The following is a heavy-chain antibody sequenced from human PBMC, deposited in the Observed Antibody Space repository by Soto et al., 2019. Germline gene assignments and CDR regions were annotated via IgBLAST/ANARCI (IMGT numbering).Heavy chain of an antibody. V-gene: IGHV4-4*02. CDR3: AXWTRAFDY. J-gene: IGHJ4*01. CDR1: SGSISSSNW. Sequence: QVQLQESGPGLVKPSGTLSLTCAVSSGSISSSNWWSWVRQPPGKGLEWIGEIYHSGSTNYNPSXXSRXTIXXXXSXXXXXXXXXXXXXXXXAVYYCAXWTRAFDYXXXGXXXTVSX. D-gene: IGHD3-10*01. CDR2: IYHSGST.